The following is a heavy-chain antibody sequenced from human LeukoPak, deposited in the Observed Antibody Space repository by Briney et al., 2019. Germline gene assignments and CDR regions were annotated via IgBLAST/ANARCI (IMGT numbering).Heavy chain of an antibody. CDR2: MNPTSGNT. J-gene: IGHJ3*02. Sequence: ASVKVSCKASGYTFTSYDINWVRQATGQGLEWMGWMNPTSGNTGYAQKFQGRVTMTTNTSISTAYMELSSLRSEDTAVYYCARDYVWGSYRFDAFDIWGQGTMVTVSS. CDR1: GYTFTSYD. V-gene: IGHV1-8*01. CDR3: ARDYVWGSYRFDAFDI. D-gene: IGHD3-16*02.